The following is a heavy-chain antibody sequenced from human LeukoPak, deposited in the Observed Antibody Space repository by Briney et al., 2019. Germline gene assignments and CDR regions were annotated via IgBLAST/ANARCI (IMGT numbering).Heavy chain of an antibody. V-gene: IGHV3-64*01. CDR2: ISSNGGST. Sequence: GGSLRLSCAASGFTFSSYAMHWVRQAPGKGLENVSAISSNGGSTYYANSVKGRFTISRDNSKNTLYLQMGSLRAEDMAVYYCARVFNPGVAFDIWGQGTMVTVSS. CDR1: GFTFSSYA. D-gene: IGHD7-27*01. CDR3: ARVFNPGVAFDI. J-gene: IGHJ3*02.